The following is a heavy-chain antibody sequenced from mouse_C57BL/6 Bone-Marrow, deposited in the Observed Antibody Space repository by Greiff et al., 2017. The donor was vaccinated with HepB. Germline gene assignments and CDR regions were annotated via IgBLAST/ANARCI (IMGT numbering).Heavy chain of an antibody. V-gene: IGHV1-82*01. CDR3: AGGSSTYYFDY. CDR1: GYAFSSSW. Sequence: VQLVESGPELVKPGASVKISCKASGYAFSSSWMNWVKQRPGKGLEWIGRLYPGDGDTNYNGKFKGKATLTADKSSSTAYMQLSSLTSEDSAVYFCAGGSSTYYFDYWGQGTTLTVSS. J-gene: IGHJ2*01. D-gene: IGHD1-1*01. CDR2: LYPGDGDT.